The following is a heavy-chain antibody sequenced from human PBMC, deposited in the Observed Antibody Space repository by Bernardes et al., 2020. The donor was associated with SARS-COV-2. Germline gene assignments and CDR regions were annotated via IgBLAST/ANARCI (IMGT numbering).Heavy chain of an antibody. CDR3: AKDGAQLNNPPVYFDH. CDR1: GIAFSNYA. V-gene: IGHV3-23*01. D-gene: IGHD1-20*01. Sequence: GGSLRLSCAASGIAFSNYAMTWVRQAPGKGLEWVSGISGGGGGTYYADSVKGRFTISRDNSKSTLYLQMNSLRDEDTAVYYCAKDGAQLNNPPVYFDHWGQGTLVTVSS. CDR2: ISGGGGGT. J-gene: IGHJ4*02.